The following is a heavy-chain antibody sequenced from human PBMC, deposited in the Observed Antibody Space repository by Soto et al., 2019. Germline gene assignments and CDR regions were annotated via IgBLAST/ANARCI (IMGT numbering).Heavy chain of an antibody. D-gene: IGHD6-19*01. CDR1: GYCLSSYY. Sequence: GASVKVSCKAAGYCLSSYYMHWVRQAPGQGLEWMGIINTSGGSTTYAQKFQGRVTMTRDTSTCTVYMELSSLTSEDTAVYYCARASVSGRRFDYWGEGTLVTVS. V-gene: IGHV1-46*03. J-gene: IGHJ4*02. CDR3: ARASVSGRRFDY. CDR2: INTSGGST.